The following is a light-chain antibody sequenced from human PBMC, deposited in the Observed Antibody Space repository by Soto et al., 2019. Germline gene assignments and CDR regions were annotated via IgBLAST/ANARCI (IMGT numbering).Light chain of an antibody. CDR1: QSVSTN. CDR2: GAS. J-gene: IGKJ1*01. CDR3: QQYNNRPPWT. V-gene: IGKV3-15*01. Sequence: EIMMTQSPATLSVSPGERATLSCRASQSVSTNLAWYQQKPGQAPRLLIYGASTRASGIPARFSGSGSGTEFTLTISSLQSEDFPVYYCQQYNNRPPWTFGQGTQVEIK.